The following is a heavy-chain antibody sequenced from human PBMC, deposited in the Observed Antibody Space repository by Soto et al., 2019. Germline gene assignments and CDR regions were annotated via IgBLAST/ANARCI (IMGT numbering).Heavy chain of an antibody. J-gene: IGHJ2*01. CDR2: IYHSGST. D-gene: IGHD2-21*02. CDR1: GGSISSGGYS. Sequence: QLQLQESGSGLVKPSQTLSLTCAVSGGSISSGGYSWSWIGQPPGKGLEWIGYIYHSGSTYYNPSLKSRVTISVDRSKNQFSLKLSSVTAADTAVYYCARATYCGGDCYYWYFDLWGRGTLVTVSS. CDR3: ARATYCGGDCYYWYFDL. V-gene: IGHV4-30-2*01.